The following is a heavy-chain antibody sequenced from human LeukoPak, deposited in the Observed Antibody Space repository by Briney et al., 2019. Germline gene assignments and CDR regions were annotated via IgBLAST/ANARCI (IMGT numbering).Heavy chain of an antibody. CDR1: GITFSNSA. J-gene: IGHJ3*02. V-gene: IGHV3-21*01. D-gene: IGHD5-12*01. CDR3: ARDGYSGHLDAFDI. CDR2: FSGGGGDT. Sequence: KPGGSLRLSCAVSGITFSNSAMNWVRQAPGKGLEWVSTFSGGGGDTYYADSVKGRFTISRDNAKNSLYLQMNSPRAEDTAVYYCARDGYSGHLDAFDIWGQGTMVTVSS.